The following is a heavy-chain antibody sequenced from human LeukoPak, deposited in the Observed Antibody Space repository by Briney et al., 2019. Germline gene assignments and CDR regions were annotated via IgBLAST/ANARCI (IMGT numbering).Heavy chain of an antibody. CDR3: ARDKGLVENLPDYYMDV. V-gene: IGHV3-74*01. CDR1: GFTFSSYA. Sequence: PGGSQRLSCAASGFTFSSYAMSWVRQAPGKGLVWVSRINSDGSSTSYADSVKGRFTISRDNAKNTLYLQMNSLRAEDTAVYYCARDKGLVENLPDYYMDVWGKGTTVTVSS. CDR2: INSDGSST. J-gene: IGHJ6*03. D-gene: IGHD1-26*01.